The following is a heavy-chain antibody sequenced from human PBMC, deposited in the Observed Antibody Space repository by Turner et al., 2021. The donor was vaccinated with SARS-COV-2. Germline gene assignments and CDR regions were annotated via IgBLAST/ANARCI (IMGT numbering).Heavy chain of an antibody. D-gene: IGHD2-2*01. Sequence: EVQLVESGGGLVKPGWSLILSCAASGFTFSSYSMNWVRQAPGKGLEWVSSISSSSSYIYYADSVKGRFTISRDNAKNSLYLQMNSLRAEDTAVYYCARDHRPVVVPAAKRAGSYYYGMDVWGQGTTVTVSS. CDR3: ARDHRPVVVPAAKRAGSYYYGMDV. CDR2: ISSSSSYI. CDR1: GFTFSSYS. J-gene: IGHJ6*02. V-gene: IGHV3-21*01.